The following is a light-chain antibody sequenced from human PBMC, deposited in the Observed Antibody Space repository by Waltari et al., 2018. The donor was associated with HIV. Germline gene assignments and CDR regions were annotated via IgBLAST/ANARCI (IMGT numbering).Light chain of an antibody. V-gene: IGLV2-23*02. CDR3: CSYAGSDTLV. J-gene: IGLJ3*02. CDR2: EVT. CDR1: NSDVGNYNL. Sequence: QSALTQPASVSGSPGQSITISCTGTNSDVGNYNLVSWYRQHPDKAPKRLIFEVTRRPSVVSVRCSGSKSGNTASLTISGLQAEDEADYYCCSYAGSDTLVFGGGTKLTVL.